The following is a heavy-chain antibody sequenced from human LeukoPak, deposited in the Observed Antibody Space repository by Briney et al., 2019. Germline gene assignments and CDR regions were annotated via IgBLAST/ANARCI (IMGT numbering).Heavy chain of an antibody. Sequence: GASVKVSCKASGYTFTSYWIGWVRQMPGKGLEWMGIIYPGDSQTRYSPSFQGQVTFSADKSISTAYLQWSSLKASDTAMYYCARLRVTMIRGVIIPRGNYCYFDLWGRGTLVTVSS. J-gene: IGHJ2*01. CDR1: GYTFTSYW. CDR2: IYPGDSQT. CDR3: ARLRVTMIRGVIIPRGNYCYFDL. D-gene: IGHD3-10*01. V-gene: IGHV5-51*01.